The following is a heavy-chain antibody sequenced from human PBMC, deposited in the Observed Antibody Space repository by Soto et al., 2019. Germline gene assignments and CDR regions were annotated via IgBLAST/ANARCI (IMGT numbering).Heavy chain of an antibody. CDR2: ISYSGTS. V-gene: IGHV4-31*03. D-gene: IGHD2-2*01. CDR1: GGAISSGGYF. Sequence: PSETLSLTCTVSGGAISSGGYFWSWIRQNPGEGLEWIGYISYSGTSYYNPSLTSRVTISADTSKNQFSLHLSSVTAADTAVYYCARLYCSSSSCSFGGAFDIWGQGTMVTVSS. J-gene: IGHJ3*02. CDR3: ARLYCSSSSCSFGGAFDI.